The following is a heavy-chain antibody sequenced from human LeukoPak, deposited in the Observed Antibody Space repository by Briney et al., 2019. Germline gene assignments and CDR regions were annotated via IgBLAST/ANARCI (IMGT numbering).Heavy chain of an antibody. CDR3: ARGGSAKYSSGWAH. J-gene: IGHJ4*02. CDR1: GYTFTSYD. CDR2: MNPNSGNT. Sequence: ASVKVSCTASGYTFTSYDINWVRQATGQGLEWMGWMNPNSGNTGYAQKFQGRVTITRNTSISTAYMELSSLRSEDTAVYYCARGGSAKYSSGWAHWGQGTLVTVSS. V-gene: IGHV1-8*03. D-gene: IGHD6-19*01.